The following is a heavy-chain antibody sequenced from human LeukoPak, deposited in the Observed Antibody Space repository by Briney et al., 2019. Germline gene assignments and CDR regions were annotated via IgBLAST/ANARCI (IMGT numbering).Heavy chain of an antibody. Sequence: GRSLRLSCAASGFTFSSYAMHWVRQAPGKGLEWVAVISYDGSNKYYADSVKGRFTISRDNSKNTLYLQMNSLRAEDTAVYYCAKDRVTAAGYYFDYWGQGTLVTVSS. V-gene: IGHV3-30-3*01. CDR1: GFTFSSYA. J-gene: IGHJ4*02. CDR2: ISYDGSNK. D-gene: IGHD6-13*01. CDR3: AKDRVTAAGYYFDY.